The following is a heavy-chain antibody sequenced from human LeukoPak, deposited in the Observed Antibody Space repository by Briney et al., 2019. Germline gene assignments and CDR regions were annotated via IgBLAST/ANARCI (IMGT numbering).Heavy chain of an antibody. Sequence: PSETLSLTCTVSGGSISSGSYYWSWIRQPAGKGLEWIGRIYTSGSTNYNPSLKSRVTISVDTSKNQFSLKLSSVTAADTAVYYCARDGGDDFWSGYYFDYWGQGTLVTVSS. CDR2: IYTSGST. CDR3: ARDGGDDFWSGYYFDY. CDR1: GGSISSGSYY. V-gene: IGHV4-61*02. D-gene: IGHD3-3*01. J-gene: IGHJ4*02.